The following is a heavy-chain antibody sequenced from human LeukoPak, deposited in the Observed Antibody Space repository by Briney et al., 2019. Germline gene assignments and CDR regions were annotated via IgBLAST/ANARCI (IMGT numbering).Heavy chain of an antibody. CDR2: IIPIFGTA. D-gene: IGHD3-22*01. CDR3: ARDRYYYDSSGLLDY. J-gene: IGHJ4*02. V-gene: IGHV1-69*13. Sequence: ASVKVSCKASGGTFSSYATSWVRQAPGQGLEWMGGIIPIFGTANYAQKFQGRVTITADESTSTAYMELSSLRSGDTAVYYCARDRYYYDSSGLLDYWGQGTLVTVSS. CDR1: GGTFSSYA.